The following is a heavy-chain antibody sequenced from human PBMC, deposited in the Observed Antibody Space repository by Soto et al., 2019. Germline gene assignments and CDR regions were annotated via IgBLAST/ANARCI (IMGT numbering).Heavy chain of an antibody. D-gene: IGHD2-2*01. CDR1: GYTFTSYA. J-gene: IGHJ6*03. Sequence: QVQLVQSGAEVKKPGASVKVSCKATGYTFTSYAMHWVRQAPGQRIEWMGWINAGNGNTKYSQKFQGRVTITRDTSASTAYMELSSLRSEDTAVYYCARVGDCSSTSCYFEYYYYMDVWGKGTTVTVSS. V-gene: IGHV1-3*01. CDR2: INAGNGNT. CDR3: ARVGDCSSTSCYFEYYYYMDV.